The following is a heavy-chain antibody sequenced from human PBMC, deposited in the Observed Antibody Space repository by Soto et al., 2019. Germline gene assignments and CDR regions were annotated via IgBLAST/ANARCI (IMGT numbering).Heavy chain of an antibody. Sequence: QVQLVQSGAEVKKPGASVKVSCKASGYTFNTYAITWVRQAPGQGLEWMGWISGYNGNTNYAQTLQGRGTMTTDTSTSTAYLELRSLRSDDTAVYYCARTVEYGSIPYYYADFWGQGTLVTVSS. CDR3: ARTVEYGSIPYYYADF. CDR1: GYTFNTYA. CDR2: ISGYNGNT. V-gene: IGHV1-18*01. J-gene: IGHJ4*01. D-gene: IGHD3-10*01.